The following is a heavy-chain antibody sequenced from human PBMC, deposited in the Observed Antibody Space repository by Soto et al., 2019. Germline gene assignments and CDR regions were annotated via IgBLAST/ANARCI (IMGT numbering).Heavy chain of an antibody. V-gene: IGHV3-7*01. CDR2: IKEDGSEI. J-gene: IGHJ4*02. Sequence: GGSLRLSCAVSEFNVMSYWMSWVRQAPGKGLEWVASIKEDGSEIYYLQSVRGRFTISRDSAGNALHLAMNYLSAEDTGVYFCARDIGFDYVNWGQGTLVTVSS. CDR3: ARDIGFDYVN. CDR1: EFNVMSYW. D-gene: IGHD3-16*01.